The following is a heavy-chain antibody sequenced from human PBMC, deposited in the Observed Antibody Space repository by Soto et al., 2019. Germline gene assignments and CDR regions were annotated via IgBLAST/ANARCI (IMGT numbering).Heavy chain of an antibody. CDR2: IWYDGSDK. CDR3: AFGNLSYYFDF. Sequence: GGSLRLSCAASGFTFSGFGMHWVRQAPGKGLEWVAIIWYDGSDKYYADSVKGRFTISRDNSKNNLYLQMNSLRAEDTAVYHCAFGNLSYYFDFWGHGTLVTVSS. J-gene: IGHJ4*01. V-gene: IGHV3-33*01. D-gene: IGHD3-16*01. CDR1: GFTFSGFG.